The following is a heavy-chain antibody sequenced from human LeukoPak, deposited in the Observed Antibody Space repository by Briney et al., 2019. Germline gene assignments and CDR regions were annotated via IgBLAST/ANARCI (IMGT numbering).Heavy chain of an antibody. CDR3: ASRCGNPTFRLRGHYYYYYMDV. V-gene: IGHV1-69*13. J-gene: IGHJ6*03. D-gene: IGHD3-16*01. CDR1: GGTFSSYA. CDR2: IIPIFGTA. Sequence: GASVKVSCKASGGTFSSYAISWVRQAPGQGLEWMGGIIPIFGTANYAQKFQGRVTITADESTSTAYMELSSLRSEDTAVYYCASRCGNPTFRLRGHYYYYYMDVWGKGTTVTISS.